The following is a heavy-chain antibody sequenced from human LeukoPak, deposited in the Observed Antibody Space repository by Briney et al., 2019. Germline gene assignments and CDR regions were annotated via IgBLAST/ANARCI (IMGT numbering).Heavy chain of an antibody. D-gene: IGHD2/OR15-2a*01. Sequence: SGTLSLTCTVSGGSISSYYWSWIRQPPGKGLEWIGYIYYSGSTNYNPSLKSRVTISVDTSKNQFSLKLSSVTAADTAVYYCARQNSYYYYGMDVWGQGTTVTVSS. CDR3: ARQNSYYYYGMDV. CDR2: IYYSGST. CDR1: GGSISSYY. V-gene: IGHV4-59*08. J-gene: IGHJ6*02.